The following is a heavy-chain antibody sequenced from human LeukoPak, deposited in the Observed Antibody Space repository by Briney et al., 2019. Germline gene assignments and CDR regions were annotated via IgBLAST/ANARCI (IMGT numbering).Heavy chain of an antibody. Sequence: GASVKVSCKASGYTFTSYDVNWVRQATGQGLEWMGWMNPNSGNTGYAQKFQGRVTMTRNTSISTAYMELSSLRSEDTAVYYCARGEVEQLVPKYYYYYYYMDVWGKGTTVTVSS. CDR1: GYTFTSYD. CDR2: MNPNSGNT. V-gene: IGHV1-8*01. CDR3: ARGEVEQLVPKYYYYYYYMDV. D-gene: IGHD6-6*01. J-gene: IGHJ6*03.